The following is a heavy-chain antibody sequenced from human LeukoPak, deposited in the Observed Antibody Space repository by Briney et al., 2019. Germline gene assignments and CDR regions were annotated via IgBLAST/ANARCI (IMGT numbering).Heavy chain of an antibody. V-gene: IGHV5-10-1*01. CDR1: GYSFISYW. CDR3: ARHKDPPHFEY. Sequence: GESLKISCKSSGYSFISYWIRGVRPMPGKGLELMGRIDPSDSNTNYSPSFQGHVTVSADKSISIAYLQWSSLKASDTAMYYCARHKDPPHFEYWGQGTLVTVSS. J-gene: IGHJ4*02. CDR2: IDPSDSNT.